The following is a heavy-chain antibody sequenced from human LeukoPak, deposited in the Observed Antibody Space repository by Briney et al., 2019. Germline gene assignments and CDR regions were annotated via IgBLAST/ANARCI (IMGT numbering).Heavy chain of an antibody. J-gene: IGHJ4*02. CDR3: ARSLYDSSGYYFDY. Sequence: ASVKVSCKASGYTFTGYYMHWVRQVPGQGLEWMGWINPNSGGTNYAQKFQGWVTMTRDTSISTAYMELSRLRSDDTAVYYCARSLYDSSGYYFDYWGQGTLVTVSS. CDR1: GYTFTGYY. D-gene: IGHD3-22*01. V-gene: IGHV1-2*04. CDR2: INPNSGGT.